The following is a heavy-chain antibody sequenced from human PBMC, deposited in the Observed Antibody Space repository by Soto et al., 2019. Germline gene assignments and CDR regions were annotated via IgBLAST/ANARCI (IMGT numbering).Heavy chain of an antibody. J-gene: IGHJ4*01. CDR1: GFIFSNFA. CDR3: VTAFPRLTPGD. Sequence: QVQLVESGGGVVQPGRSLRLSCAASGFIFSNFAMHWVRQAPGQGLEWVAIIWHDGRNKFYADSVKGRFTISRDDSKTSLYLQMTSLRAEDTAMYNCVTAFPRLTPGDWGHGTLVTVSS. D-gene: IGHD3-10*01. V-gene: IGHV3-33*01. CDR2: IWHDGRNK.